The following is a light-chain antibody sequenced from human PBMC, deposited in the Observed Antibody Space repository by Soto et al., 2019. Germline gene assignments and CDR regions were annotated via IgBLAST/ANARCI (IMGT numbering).Light chain of an antibody. J-gene: IGLJ3*02. CDR3: AASDDSLRGWV. V-gene: IGLV1-47*01. CDR1: SCSIGSNY. CDR2: RDS. Sequence: QSVLTQPPSASGTPGQRFTISCSESSCSIGSNYIYWYQQLPGTAAKLLIYRDSQRPSGVPDRFSGSKSCTSASLPISGLLSEDEAAYSCAASDDSLRGWVFGGGTKLTVL.